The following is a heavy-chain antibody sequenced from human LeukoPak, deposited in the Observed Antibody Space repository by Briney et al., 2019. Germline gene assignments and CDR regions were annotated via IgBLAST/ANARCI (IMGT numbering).Heavy chain of an antibody. J-gene: IGHJ3*02. CDR1: GGTFSSYA. D-gene: IGHD4-23*01. V-gene: IGHV1-69*05. CDR2: IIPIFGTA. CDR3: ARDGGGYGGNSDAFDI. Sequence: ASVKVSCKASGGTFSSYAISWVRQAPGQGLEWMGGIIPIFGTANYAQKFQGRVTITTDESTGTAYMELSSLRSEDTAVYYCARDGGGYGGNSDAFDIWGQGTMVTVSS.